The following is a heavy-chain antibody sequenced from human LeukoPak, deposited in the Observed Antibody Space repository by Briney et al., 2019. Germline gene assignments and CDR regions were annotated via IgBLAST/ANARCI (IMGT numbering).Heavy chain of an antibody. V-gene: IGHV4-59*01. Sequence: PSETLPLTCTVSGGSISSYYWTWIRQPPEKGLEWIGFIHYSGTTNYKPSLRSRVTMSVDTSKNQFSLSLSSVTATDTAVYYCARGVGAPSFYYYYGMDVWGQGTTVTVSS. CDR1: GGSISSYY. CDR3: ARGVGAPSFYYYYGMDV. D-gene: IGHD1-26*01. J-gene: IGHJ6*02. CDR2: IHYSGTT.